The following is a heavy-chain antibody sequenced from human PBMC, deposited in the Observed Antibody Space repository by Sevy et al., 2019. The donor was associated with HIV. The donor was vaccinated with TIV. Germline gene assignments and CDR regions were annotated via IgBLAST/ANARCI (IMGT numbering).Heavy chain of an antibody. Sequence: GGSLRLSCADSGVTFSSYAMSWVRQAPGKGLEWVSTISGHGGSTYYAGAVKGRFTISRDNSKKMLYLQMNSLRAEDTAVYDCAKESGISAKIVVALGYWGQGTQVTVSS. D-gene: IGHD3-22*01. CDR1: GVTFSSYA. CDR2: ISGHGGST. V-gene: IGHV3-23*01. CDR3: AKESGISAKIVVALGY. J-gene: IGHJ4*02.